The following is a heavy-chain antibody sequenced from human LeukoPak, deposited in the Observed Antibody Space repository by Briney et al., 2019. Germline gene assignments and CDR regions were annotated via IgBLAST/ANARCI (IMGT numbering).Heavy chain of an antibody. J-gene: IGHJ4*02. Sequence: GRSLRLSCAASGFTFSSYGMHWVRQAPGKGLEWEAIISHDGTDKYYADSVKGRFTISRDNSKNALHLQMNSLRIEDTAVYYCVQRGGLDYWGQGTLVTVSS. CDR1: GFTFSSYG. CDR2: ISHDGTDK. D-gene: IGHD3-16*01. V-gene: IGHV3-30*03. CDR3: VQRGGLDY.